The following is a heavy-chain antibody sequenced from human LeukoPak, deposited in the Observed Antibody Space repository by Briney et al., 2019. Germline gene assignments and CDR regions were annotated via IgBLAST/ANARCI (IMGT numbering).Heavy chain of an antibody. J-gene: IGHJ4*02. D-gene: IGHD3-10*01. Sequence: SLRLSCAASGFTFSSYSMNCFRQAPGTPLKWVSYISSISSTIYSADSVNLRFRISRDNAKNSLYLQMNSRTDEATAAYYYVKGSLQSRHSPGFDNCGQGTLVPVSS. CDR1: GFTFSSYS. CDR2: ISSISSTI. V-gene: IGHV3-48*02. CDR3: VKGSLQSRHSPGFDN.